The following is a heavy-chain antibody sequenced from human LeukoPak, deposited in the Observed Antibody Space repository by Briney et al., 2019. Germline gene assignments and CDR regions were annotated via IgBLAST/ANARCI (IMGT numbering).Heavy chain of an antibody. D-gene: IGHD6-13*01. J-gene: IGHJ4*02. CDR1: GFTFSSYS. CDR3: ASQYTSSRIFDD. Sequence: PGGSLRLSCAASGFTFSSYSMIWVRQAPGKGLEWVSYISDSSHAIYHADSVKGRFTISRDNAKDSLYLQMNSLRDEDTAVYFCASQYTSSRIFDDWGQGTLVTVSS. V-gene: IGHV3-48*02. CDR2: ISDSSHAI.